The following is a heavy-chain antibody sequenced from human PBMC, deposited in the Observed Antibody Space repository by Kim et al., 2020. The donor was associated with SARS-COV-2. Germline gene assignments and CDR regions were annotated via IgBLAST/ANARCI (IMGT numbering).Heavy chain of an antibody. CDR1: GGSISSGGYY. V-gene: IGHV4-31*03. J-gene: IGHJ4*02. Sequence: SETLSLTCTVSGGSISSGGYYWSWIRQHPGKGLEWIGYIYYSGSTYYNPSLKSRVTISVDTSKNQFSLKLSSVTAADTAVYYCAGLYSSGWYRYFDYWGQGTLVTVSS. CDR2: IYYSGST. D-gene: IGHD6-19*01. CDR3: AGLYSSGWYRYFDY.